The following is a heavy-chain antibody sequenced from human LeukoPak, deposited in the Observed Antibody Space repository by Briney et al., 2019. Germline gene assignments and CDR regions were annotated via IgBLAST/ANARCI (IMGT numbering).Heavy chain of an antibody. J-gene: IGHJ4*02. CDR1: GFTFTTYS. Sequence: GGSLRLSCAASGFTFTTYSMTWVRQAPGKGLEWVSSMSSSSSYIYYADSMKGRFTISRDNAKNSLYLQMNSLRAEDTAVYYCARDSYGGYSYDYWGQGTLVTVSS. D-gene: IGHD5-12*01. CDR3: ARDSYGGYSYDY. V-gene: IGHV3-21*01. CDR2: MSSSSSYI.